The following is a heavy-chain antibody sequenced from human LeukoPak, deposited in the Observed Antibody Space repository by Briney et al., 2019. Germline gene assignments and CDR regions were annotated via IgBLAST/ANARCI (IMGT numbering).Heavy chain of an antibody. J-gene: IGHJ5*02. V-gene: IGHV1-8*01. CDR1: GYTLTELS. D-gene: IGHD3-10*01. CDR2: MNPNSGNT. Sequence: ASVKVSCKVSGYTLTELSMHWVRQATGQGLEWMGWMNPNSGNTGYAQKFQGRVTMTRNTSISTAYMELSSLRSEDTAVYYCARGIRLKKVYVLVTMVRGVNGWFDPWGQGTLVTVSS. CDR3: ARGIRLKKVYVLVTMVRGVNGWFDP.